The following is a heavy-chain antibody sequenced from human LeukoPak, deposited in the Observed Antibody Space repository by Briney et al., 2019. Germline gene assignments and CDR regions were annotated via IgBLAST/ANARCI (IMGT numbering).Heavy chain of an antibody. CDR2: IKQDGSEK. CDR3: ARTPRANLEWLPSFDY. CDR1: GFTFSSYW. D-gene: IGHD3-3*01. V-gene: IGHV3-7*03. J-gene: IGHJ4*02. Sequence: AGGSLRLSCAASGFTFSSYWMSWVRQAPGKGLEWVANIKQDGSEKYYVDSVKGRFTISRDNAKNSLYLQMNSLRAEDTAVYYCARTPRANLEWLPSFDYWGQGTLVTVSS.